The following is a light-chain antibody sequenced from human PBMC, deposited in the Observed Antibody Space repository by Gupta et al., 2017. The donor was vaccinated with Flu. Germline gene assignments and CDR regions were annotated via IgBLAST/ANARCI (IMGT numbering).Light chain of an antibody. CDR3: QQDYNLPVT. J-gene: IGKJ4*01. Sequence: DIKVTQSPAAVSASVGDRVTITCQASQDIRRFLNWYQVKPGSAPKLLIFDASSLETGVPSRLSGSGFGTYFTLTISSLQSEDVATYYCQQDYNLPVTFGGGTKVEIK. V-gene: IGKV1-33*01. CDR1: QDIRRF. CDR2: DAS.